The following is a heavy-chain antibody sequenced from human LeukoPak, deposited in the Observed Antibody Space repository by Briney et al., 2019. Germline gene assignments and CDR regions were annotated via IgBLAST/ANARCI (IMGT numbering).Heavy chain of an antibody. V-gene: IGHV3-11*01. CDR2: ISGSGSDI. CDR3: STDPRLLMY. D-gene: IGHD2-8*01. CDR1: GFSISDSY. Sequence: PGGSLRLSCVVSGFSISDSYMTWIRQTPAKGLEWLAYISGSGSDIYFADSVKGRFTISRDNAKNSLYLQMNSLRPEDTALYYCSTDPRLLMYWGHGTLVTVSS. J-gene: IGHJ4*01.